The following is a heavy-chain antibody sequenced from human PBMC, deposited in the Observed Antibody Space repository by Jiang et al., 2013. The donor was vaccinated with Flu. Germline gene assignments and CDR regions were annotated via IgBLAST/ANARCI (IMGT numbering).Heavy chain of an antibody. J-gene: IGHJ4*02. CDR2: IYWDDDK. Sequence: KPTQTLTLTCTLSGSSVAASGEAVGWVRQAPGKALEWLALIYWDDDKRYRPSLRSSLAITKDTAKNQVVLTMTDVDPADSATYYCAHAVLNYYDSDGYPYFDYWGQGILVTVS. V-gene: IGHV2-5*02. CDR3: AHAVLNYYDSDGYPYFDY. CDR1: GSSVAASGEA. D-gene: IGHD3-22*01.